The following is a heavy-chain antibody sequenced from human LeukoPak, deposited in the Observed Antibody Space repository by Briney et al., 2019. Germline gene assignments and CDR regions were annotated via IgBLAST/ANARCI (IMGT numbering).Heavy chain of an antibody. J-gene: IGHJ4*02. V-gene: IGHV4-4*02. CDR2: VHLDGRT. CDR1: GGSVSSTNL. Sequence: SGTLSLTCGASGGSVSSTNLWSWIHHPPGKGLVWIGEVHLDGRTNFNPSLKSRLTMSVDLSENHVSLKLTSVTAADTAVYYCAREGGFYRPLDYSGQGTLVTVSS. CDR3: AREGGFYRPLDY. D-gene: IGHD6-25*01.